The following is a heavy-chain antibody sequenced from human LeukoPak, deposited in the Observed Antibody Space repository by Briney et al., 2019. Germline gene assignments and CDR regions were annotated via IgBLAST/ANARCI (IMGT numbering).Heavy chain of an antibody. CDR3: ARDLGIAAAGTSDY. V-gene: IGHV3-21*01. CDR1: GFTFSSYS. J-gene: IGHJ4*02. Sequence: GGSLRLPCAASGFTFSSYSMNWVRQAPGKGLEWVSSISSSSSYIYYADSVKGRFTISRDNAKSSLYLQMNSLRAEDTAVYYCARDLGIAAAGTSDYWGQGTLVTVSS. D-gene: IGHD6-13*01. CDR2: ISSSSSYI.